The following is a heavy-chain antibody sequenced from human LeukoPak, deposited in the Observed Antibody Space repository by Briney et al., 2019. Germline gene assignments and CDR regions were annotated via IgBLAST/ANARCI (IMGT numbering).Heavy chain of an antibody. Sequence: GGSLRLSCAASGFTFSSYAMHWVRQAPGKGLEWVAVISYDGSNKYYADSVKGRFTISRDNSKNTLYLQMNSLRAEDTAVYYCARGGRWVANIAVAGTYYWGQGTLVTVSS. CDR3: ARGGRWVANIAVAGTYY. CDR2: ISYDGSNK. J-gene: IGHJ4*02. V-gene: IGHV3-30-3*01. D-gene: IGHD6-19*01. CDR1: GFTFSSYA.